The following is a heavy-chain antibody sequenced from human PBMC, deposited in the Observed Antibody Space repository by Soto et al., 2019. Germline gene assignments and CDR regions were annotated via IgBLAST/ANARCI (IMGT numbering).Heavy chain of an antibody. J-gene: IGHJ4*02. CDR1: GGNFKNYG. Sequence: QVQLVQSGAEVKKPGSSVRVSCKTSGGNFKNYGLSWVRQAPGRGLEWMGGIVPSFGMANYGQIFQGRVTSTADESTDPVDLELSSLKYEDTAIYYCAREIAALGFNFWGQGTLVTVSP. D-gene: IGHD2-21*01. V-gene: IGHV1-69*12. CDR2: IVPSFGMA. CDR3: AREIAALGFNF.